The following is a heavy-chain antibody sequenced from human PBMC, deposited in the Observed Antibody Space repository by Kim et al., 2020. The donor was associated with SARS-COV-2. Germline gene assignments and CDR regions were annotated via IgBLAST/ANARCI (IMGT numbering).Heavy chain of an antibody. J-gene: IGHJ4*02. CDR3: ARDGRDFWSGYNYYFDY. V-gene: IGHV4-59*01. Sequence: SETLSLTCTVSGGSISSYYWSWIRQPPGKGLEWIGYIYYSGSTNYNPSLKSRVTISVDTSKNQFSLKLSSVTAADTAVYYCARDGRDFWSGYNYYFDYWGQGTLVTVSS. D-gene: IGHD3-3*01. CDR1: GGSISSYY. CDR2: IYYSGST.